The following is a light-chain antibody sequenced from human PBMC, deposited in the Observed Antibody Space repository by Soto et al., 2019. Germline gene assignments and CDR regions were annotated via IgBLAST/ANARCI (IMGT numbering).Light chain of an antibody. CDR2: AAS. CDR3: QQSYSMPLT. CDR1: QDISDY. J-gene: IGKJ4*01. Sequence: DIQMTQSPSSLSASLGDRVTITCRASQDISDYLAWYQQIPGKAPKLLIYAASTLQSGVPSRFGGSGFGTDFTLTISSLQPDDFATYYCQQSYSMPLTFGGGTKVDIK. V-gene: IGKV1-39*01.